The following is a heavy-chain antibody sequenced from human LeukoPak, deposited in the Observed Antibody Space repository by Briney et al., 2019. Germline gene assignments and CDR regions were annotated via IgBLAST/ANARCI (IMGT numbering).Heavy chain of an antibody. CDR2: IYPGDSDP. J-gene: IGHJ4*02. CDR3: VRHGLGSSWFGFDC. V-gene: IGHV5-51*01. CDR1: GYTFTTYW. Sequence: GESLKISVKGSGYTFTTYWIGWVRQMPGKGLEWMGIIYPGDSDPRYSPSFQGQVTISADTSISTAYLQWSSLKASDSAMYYCVRHGLGSSWFGFDCWGQGTLVTVSS. D-gene: IGHD6-13*01.